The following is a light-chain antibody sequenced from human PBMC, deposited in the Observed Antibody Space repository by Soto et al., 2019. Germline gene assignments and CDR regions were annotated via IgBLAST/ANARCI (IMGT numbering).Light chain of an antibody. CDR2: WAS. CDR1: QSVLYNSNNKNY. Sequence: DIVMTQSPDSLAVSLGERATINCKSSQSVLYNSNNKNYLAWYQQRPGQAPKLLIYWASTRESGVPDRFSGSGSGTDSALTITGLQAEDGAVYYCQQYESTPPTFGQGTKLEIK. J-gene: IGKJ2*01. CDR3: QQYESTPPT. V-gene: IGKV4-1*01.